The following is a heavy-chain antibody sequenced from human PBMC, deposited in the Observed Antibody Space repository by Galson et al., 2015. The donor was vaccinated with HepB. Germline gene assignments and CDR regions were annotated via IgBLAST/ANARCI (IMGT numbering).Heavy chain of an antibody. V-gene: IGHV3-64*01. CDR1: GFTFSSYA. Sequence: SLRLSCAASGFTFSSYAMHWVRQAPGKGLEYVSAISSNGGSTYYANSVKGRFTISRDNSKNTLYLQMGSLRAEDMAVYYCARGGQLAHLMFDYWGQGTLVTVSS. J-gene: IGHJ4*02. D-gene: IGHD6-13*01. CDR2: ISSNGGST. CDR3: ARGGQLAHLMFDY.